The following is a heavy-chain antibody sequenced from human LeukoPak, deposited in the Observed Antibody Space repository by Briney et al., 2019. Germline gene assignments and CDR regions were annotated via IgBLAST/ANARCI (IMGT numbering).Heavy chain of an antibody. CDR1: GFTFSSYG. CDR2: ISYDGSNK. D-gene: IGHD3-9*01. J-gene: IGHJ4*02. Sequence: GGSLRLSCAASGFTFSSYGMHWVRQAPGKGLEWVAVISYDGSNKYYADSVKGRFTISRDNSKNTLYLQMNSLRAEDTAVYYCAKDLTRYFDWLTQPPCLDYWGQGTLVTVSS. V-gene: IGHV3-30*18. CDR3: AKDLTRYFDWLTQPPCLDY.